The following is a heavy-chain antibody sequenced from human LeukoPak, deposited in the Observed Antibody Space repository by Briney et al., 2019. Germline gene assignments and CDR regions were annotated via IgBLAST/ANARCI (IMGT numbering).Heavy chain of an antibody. J-gene: IGHJ4*02. V-gene: IGHV3-33*08. D-gene: IGHD2-21*02. CDR3: ARDVCNGDCYFDS. CDR1: GFTFSSYS. CDR2: IWYDGSNK. Sequence: PGGSLRLSCAASGFTFSSYSMNWVRQAPGKGLEWVAVIWYDGSNKYYADSVKGRFTISRDNSKNTLYLQMNSLRPEDTAVYYCARDVCNGDCYFDSWGKGTLVTVSS.